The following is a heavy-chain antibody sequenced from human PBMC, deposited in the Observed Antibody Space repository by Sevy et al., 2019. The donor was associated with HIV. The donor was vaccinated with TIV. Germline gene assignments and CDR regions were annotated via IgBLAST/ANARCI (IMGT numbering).Heavy chain of an antibody. J-gene: IGHJ3*02. CDR1: GFSFSWYW. CDR3: ATKGASRPNDAFDT. V-gene: IGHV3-7*01. D-gene: IGHD6-25*01. Sequence: GGSLRLSCAASGFSFSWYWMSWVRQTPEKGLEWVANIKQDGSEKKYVDSVKGRFTISRDNAKNSLYLQMNSLRVDDTAVYYCATKGASRPNDAFDTWGQGTMVTVSS. CDR2: IKQDGSEK.